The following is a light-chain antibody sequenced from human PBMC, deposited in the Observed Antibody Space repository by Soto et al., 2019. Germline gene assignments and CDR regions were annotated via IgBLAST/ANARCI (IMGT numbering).Light chain of an antibody. J-gene: IGKJ2*01. V-gene: IGKV2-30*01. Sequence: DVVMTQSPLSLPVTLGQPASISCRSSQSLVSSDGHTYLIWLQQRPGQSPRRLIYTVSNRGSGVPHRFGGSGLGTDFTLKISRVEVDEVGVDYCVHCLYQPFAFGQGDWLEIK. CDR2: TVS. CDR1: QSLVSSDGHTY. CDR3: VHCLYQPFA.